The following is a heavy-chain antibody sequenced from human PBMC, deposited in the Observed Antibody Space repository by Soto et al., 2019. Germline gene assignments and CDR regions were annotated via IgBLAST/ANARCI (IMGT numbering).Heavy chain of an antibody. V-gene: IGHV4-39*01. CDR3: AMGYYYGSGSYYTDYYYYYMDV. D-gene: IGHD3-10*01. CDR2: IYYSGST. Sequence: SETLSLTCTVSGGSISSSSYYWGWIRQPPGKGLEWIGSIYYSGSTYYNPSLKSRVTISVDTSKNQFSLKLSSVTAADTAVYYCAMGYYYGSGSYYTDYYYYYMDVWGKGTTVTVSS. J-gene: IGHJ6*03. CDR1: GGSISSSSYY.